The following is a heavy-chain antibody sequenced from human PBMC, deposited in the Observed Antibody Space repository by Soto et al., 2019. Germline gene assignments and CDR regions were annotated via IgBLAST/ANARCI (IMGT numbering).Heavy chain of an antibody. CDR1: GGSFNSFP. D-gene: IGHD2-15*01. CDR3: TKDKKSRAQEWALDY. Sequence: QVRLVQSGTEVKKPGSSVKVSCKVSGGSFNSFPISWVRQAPGQGPQWMGGIVPVFGIANYAKEFLGRVTITADRSTTTSYMELNSLRSDDTAVYYWTKDKKSRAQEWALDYWGQGTLVMVSS. J-gene: IGHJ4*02. CDR2: IVPVFGIA. V-gene: IGHV1-69*17.